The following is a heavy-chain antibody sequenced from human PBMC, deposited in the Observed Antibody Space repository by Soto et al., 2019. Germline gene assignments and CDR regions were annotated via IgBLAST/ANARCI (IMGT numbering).Heavy chain of an antibody. CDR2: IWYDGSNK. V-gene: IGHV3-33*01. CDR3: ARDSPRPEEFYWNYGGGDYMYF. D-gene: IGHD1-7*01. J-gene: IGHJ6*03. CDR1: GFTFSSYG. Sequence: PGGSLRLSCAASGFTFSSYGMHWVRQAPGKGLEWVAVIWYDGSNKYYADSVKGRFTISRDNSENTLYLQMNSLRAEDTAVYYCARDSPRPEEFYWNYGGGDYMYFWGKGTTVTVSS.